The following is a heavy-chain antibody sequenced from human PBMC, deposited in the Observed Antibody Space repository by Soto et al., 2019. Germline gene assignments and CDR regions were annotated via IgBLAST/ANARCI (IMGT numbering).Heavy chain of an antibody. Sequence: EGLLVESGGALVEPGGSLRLSCVASGFTFSHDWMHWVRQAPGKGLVWVSRINADGTYATYADSVQGRFTISRDHTKNTLFLEINSLRVEDTAVYYCVRDLRGNNMLRGYWGQGSLVTVSS. D-gene: IGHD3-16*01. J-gene: IGHJ4*02. CDR3: VRDLRGNNMLRGY. CDR1: GFTFSHDW. V-gene: IGHV3-74*03. CDR2: INADGTYA.